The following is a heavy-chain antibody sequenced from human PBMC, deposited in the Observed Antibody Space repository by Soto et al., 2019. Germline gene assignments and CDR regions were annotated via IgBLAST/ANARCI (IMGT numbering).Heavy chain of an antibody. CDR3: ARSGEWFQEDY. J-gene: IGHJ4*02. V-gene: IGHV4-30-2*01. D-gene: IGHD3-3*01. Sequence: SETLSLTCAVSGGSISSGGYSWSWIRQPPGKGLEWIGYIYHSGSTYYNPSLKSRVTISVDRSKNQFSLKLSSVTAADTAVYYCARSGEWFQEDYWGQGTLVTVSS. CDR1: GGSISSGGYS. CDR2: IYHSGST.